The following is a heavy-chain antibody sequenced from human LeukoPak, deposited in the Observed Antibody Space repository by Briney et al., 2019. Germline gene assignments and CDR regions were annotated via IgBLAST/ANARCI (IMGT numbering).Heavy chain of an antibody. CDR2: ISYDGSNK. J-gene: IGHJ3*02. CDR3: ASPVLDDILTDDAFDI. V-gene: IGHV3-30*04. Sequence: PGRSLRLSCAASGFTFSSYAMHWVRQAPGKGLEWVAVISYDGSNKYYADSVKGRFTISRDNSKNTLYLQMGSLRAEDTAVYYCASPVLDDILTDDAFDIWGQGTMVTVSS. D-gene: IGHD3-9*01. CDR1: GFTFSSYA.